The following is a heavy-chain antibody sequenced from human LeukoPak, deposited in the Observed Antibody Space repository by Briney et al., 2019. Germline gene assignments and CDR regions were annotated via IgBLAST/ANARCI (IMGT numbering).Heavy chain of an antibody. CDR3: ASLQESRGY. V-gene: IGHV4-59*08. Sequence: PSETLSLTCTVSGGSISSYYWSWIRQPPGKGLGWIGYIYYRGSTNYNPSLKSRVTISVDTSKNQFSLKLSSVTAADTAVYYCASLQESRGYWGQGTLVPVSS. CDR1: GGSISSYY. J-gene: IGHJ4*02. CDR2: IYYRGST.